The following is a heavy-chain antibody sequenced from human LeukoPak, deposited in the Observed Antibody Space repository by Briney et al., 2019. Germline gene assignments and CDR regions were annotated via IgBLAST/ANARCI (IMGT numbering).Heavy chain of an antibody. CDR2: IIPILGIA. V-gene: IGHV1-69*04. Sequence: SVNVSCKASGGTFSSYAISWVRQAPGQGLEWMGRIIPILGIANYAQKFQGRVTITADKSTSTAYMELSSLRSEDTAVYYCARGINGDYRNAYFDYWGQGTLVTVSS. CDR3: ARGINGDYRNAYFDY. J-gene: IGHJ4*02. D-gene: IGHD4-17*01. CDR1: GGTFSSYA.